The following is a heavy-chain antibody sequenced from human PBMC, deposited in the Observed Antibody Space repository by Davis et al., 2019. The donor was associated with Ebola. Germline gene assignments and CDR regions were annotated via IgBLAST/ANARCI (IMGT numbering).Heavy chain of an antibody. CDR3: TRPGYSSGRDY. CDR2: IRSKANSYAT. V-gene: IGHV3-73*01. J-gene: IGHJ4*02. D-gene: IGHD6-19*01. Sequence: GESLKISCAASGFTFSGSAMHWVRQASGKGLEWVGRIRSKANSYATAYAASVKRRFTISRDDSKNTAYLQMNSLKTEDTAVYYCTRPGYSSGRDYWGQGTLVTVSS. CDR1: GFTFSGSA.